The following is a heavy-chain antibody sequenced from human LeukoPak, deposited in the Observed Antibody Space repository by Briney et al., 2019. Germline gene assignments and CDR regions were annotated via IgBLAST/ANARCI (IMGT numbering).Heavy chain of an antibody. CDR2: ISGDSSGNYI. J-gene: IGHJ5*01. Sequence: PGGSRRLSCVASGFSFSLYSMNWVRQAPGKGLEWVSTISGDSSGNYIDYADSVKGRFTISRDNAKNSVFLQMNGLRDDDTAVYYCTREGGVGSWGQGTLVSVSS. CDR3: TREGGVGS. V-gene: IGHV3-21*01. CDR1: GFSFSLYS. D-gene: IGHD3-16*01.